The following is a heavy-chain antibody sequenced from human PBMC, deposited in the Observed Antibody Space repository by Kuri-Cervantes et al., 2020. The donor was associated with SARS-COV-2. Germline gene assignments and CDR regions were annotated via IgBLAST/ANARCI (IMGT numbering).Heavy chain of an antibody. V-gene: IGHV3-30*18. CDR2: ISYDGSNK. CDR3: AKDVGYFGGMDV. D-gene: IGHD3-9*01. J-gene: IGHJ6*02. CDR1: GFTFSSYG. Sequence: SLRLSCAASGFTFSSYGMHWVRQAPGKGLEWVAVISYDGSNKYYADSVKGRFTISRDNSKNTLYLQMNSLRAEDTAVYYCAKDVGYFGGMDVWGQGTTVTVSS.